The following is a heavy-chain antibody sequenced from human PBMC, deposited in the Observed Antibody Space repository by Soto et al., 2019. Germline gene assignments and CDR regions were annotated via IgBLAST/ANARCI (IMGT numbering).Heavy chain of an antibody. CDR2: INPNSGGT. J-gene: IGHJ4*02. CDR1: GYTFTGYY. D-gene: IGHD2-2*01. V-gene: IGHV1-2*02. Sequence: GASVKVSCKASGYTFTGYYMHWVRQAPGQGLEWMGWINPNSGGTNYAQKFQGRVTMTRDTSISTAYMELSRLRSDDTAVYYCALAQVVVVPAAQWRYYFDYWGQGTLVTVSS. CDR3: ALAQVVVVPAAQWRYYFDY.